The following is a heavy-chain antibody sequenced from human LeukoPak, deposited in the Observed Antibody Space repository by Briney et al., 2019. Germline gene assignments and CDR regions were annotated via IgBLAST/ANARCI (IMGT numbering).Heavy chain of an antibody. D-gene: IGHD4-17*01. CDR3: ARGDDYGDYEALDY. Sequence: SETLSLTCTVSGGSISSSSYYWGWIRQPPGKGLEWIGSIYYSGSTYHNPSLKSRVTISVDTSKNQFSLKLSSVTAADMAVYYCARGDDYGDYEALDYWGQGTLVTVSS. V-gene: IGHV4-39*01. CDR1: GGSISSSSYY. CDR2: IYYSGST. J-gene: IGHJ4*02.